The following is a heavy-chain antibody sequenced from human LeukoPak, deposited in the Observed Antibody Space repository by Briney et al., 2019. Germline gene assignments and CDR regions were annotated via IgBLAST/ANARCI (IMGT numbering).Heavy chain of an antibody. CDR2: IITYNGNT. D-gene: IGHD4-17*01. V-gene: IGHV1-18*01. CDR3: AKTTVTSEEYFYYYMDV. Sequence: ASVKVSCKPSGYTFTSYGLSWVRQAPGQGLEWVGWIITYNGNTYYSQKLQGRVTMTTDTSTSTAYMELRSLRSDDTAVYYCAKTTVTSEEYFYYYMDVWGKGTTVTVSS. J-gene: IGHJ6*03. CDR1: GYTFTSYG.